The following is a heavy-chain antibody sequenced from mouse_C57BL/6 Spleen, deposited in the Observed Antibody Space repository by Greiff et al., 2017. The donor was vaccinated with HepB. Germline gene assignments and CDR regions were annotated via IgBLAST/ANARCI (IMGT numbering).Heavy chain of an antibody. CDR1: GYTFTSYG. V-gene: IGHV1-81*01. CDR2: IYPRSGNT. D-gene: IGHD2-3*01. J-gene: IGHJ2*01. CDR3: ARERVDGYYPSYYFDY. Sequence: QVQLQQSGAELARPGASVKLSCKASGYTFTSYGISWVKQRTGQGLEWIGEIYPRSGNTYYNEKFKGKATLTADKSSSTAYMELRSLTSEDSAVYYCARERVDGYYPSYYFDYWGQGTTLTVSS.